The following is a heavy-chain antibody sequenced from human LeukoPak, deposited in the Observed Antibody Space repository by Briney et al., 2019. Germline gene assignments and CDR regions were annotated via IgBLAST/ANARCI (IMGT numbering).Heavy chain of an antibody. V-gene: IGHV3-21*01. J-gene: IGHJ4*02. Sequence: GGSLRLSCAASGFTFNIYAMTWVRQAPGKGLEWVSSISSSSSYIYYADSVKGRFTISRDNAKNSLYLQMNSLRAEDTAVYYCARDEAGTFDYWGQGTLVTVSS. CDR1: GFTFNIYA. CDR3: ARDEAGTFDY. D-gene: IGHD6-19*01. CDR2: ISSSSSYI.